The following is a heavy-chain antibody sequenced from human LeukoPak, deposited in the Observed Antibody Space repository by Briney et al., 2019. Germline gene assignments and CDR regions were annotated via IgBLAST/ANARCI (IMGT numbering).Heavy chain of an antibody. CDR3: ARDRWDSGSYYVD. CDR1: GFTFSSYS. CDR2: ISSSSSYI. V-gene: IGHV3-21*04. Sequence: GGSLRLSCAASGFTFSSYSMNWVRQAPGKGLEWVSSISSSSSYIYYADSVKGRFTISRDNSKNTLYLQMNSLRAEDTAVYYCARDRWDSGSYYVDWGQGTLVTVSS. J-gene: IGHJ4*02. D-gene: IGHD1-26*01.